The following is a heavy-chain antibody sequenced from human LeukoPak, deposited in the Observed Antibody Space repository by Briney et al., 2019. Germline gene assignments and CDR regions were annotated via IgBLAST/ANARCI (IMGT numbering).Heavy chain of an antibody. CDR1: GFTFSSYA. CDR2: ISGSGGST. V-gene: IGHV3-23*01. D-gene: IGHD2-2*01. CDR3: AKGYCSSTSCYANFDY. Sequence: QPGGSLRLSCAASGFTFSSYAMSWVRQAPGKGLEWVSAISGSGGSTYYADSVKGRFTISRDNSKNTLYLQMNSLRAEDTAVYYCAKGYCSSTSCYANFDYWGQGTLVTVSS. J-gene: IGHJ4*02.